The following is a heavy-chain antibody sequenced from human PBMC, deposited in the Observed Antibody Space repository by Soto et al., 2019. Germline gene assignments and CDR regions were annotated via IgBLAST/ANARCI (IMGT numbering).Heavy chain of an antibody. CDR1: GFSFSPAW. J-gene: IGHJ6*02. V-gene: IGHV3-15*07. D-gene: IGHD6-13*01. Sequence: EVQLVESGGGLVTPGGSLTLSCAASGFSFSPAWMNWVRQAPGKGLEWVGLIKSKGGGGTADYAAPVKGRFIISRDDSKITIYLKMNSLQPEVTALYYCIGQQDFYYGRAVWGQGTTVTVSS. CDR2: IKSKGGGGTA. CDR3: IGQQDFYYGRAV.